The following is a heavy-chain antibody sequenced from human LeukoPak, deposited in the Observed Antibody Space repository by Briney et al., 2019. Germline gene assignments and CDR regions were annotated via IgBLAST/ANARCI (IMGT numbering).Heavy chain of an antibody. V-gene: IGHV1-2*02. CDR1: GYTFTSYY. CDR3: ARPRTSGWIHDVYDI. D-gene: IGHD6-19*01. J-gene: IGHJ3*02. CDR2: MNTNSGGT. Sequence: ASVKVSCKASGYTFTSYYMHWVRQAPGRGLEWMGWMNTNSGGTKYPQKFQRRVTMTRDTSINTAYMEVSRLTFDDTAVYYCARPRTSGWIHDVYDIWGQGTMVTVSS.